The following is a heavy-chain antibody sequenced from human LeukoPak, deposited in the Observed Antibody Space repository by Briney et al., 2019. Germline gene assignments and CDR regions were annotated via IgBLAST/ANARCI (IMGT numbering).Heavy chain of an antibody. CDR1: GGSIGTYY. D-gene: IGHD2-8*01. V-gene: IGHV4-4*07. Sequence: PSETLSLTCAVSGGSIGTYYWSWIRQPAGKGLEWIGRIYTSGSTNYNPSLKSRVTMSVDTSKNQFSLKLSSVTAADTAVYYCARDGHPMLLYYYGMDVWGQGTTVTVSS. J-gene: IGHJ6*02. CDR2: IYTSGST. CDR3: ARDGHPMLLYYYGMDV.